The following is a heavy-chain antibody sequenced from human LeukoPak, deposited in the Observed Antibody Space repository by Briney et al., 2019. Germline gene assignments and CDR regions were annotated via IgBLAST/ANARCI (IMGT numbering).Heavy chain of an antibody. CDR3: ARPPLYSYGCFDY. J-gene: IGHJ4*02. D-gene: IGHD5-18*01. V-gene: IGHV3-7*01. CDR2: IKQDGSEK. CDR1: GFTFSTYW. Sequence: GGSLRLSCAASGFTFSTYWMTWVRQAPGKGLESVANIKQDGSEKYYVDSVKGRFTISRDNAKNSLYLQMNSLRAEDTAVYYCARPPLYSYGCFDYWGQGTLVTVSS.